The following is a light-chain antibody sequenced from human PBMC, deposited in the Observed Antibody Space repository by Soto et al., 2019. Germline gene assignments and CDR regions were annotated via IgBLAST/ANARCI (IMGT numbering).Light chain of an antibody. J-gene: IGKJ4*01. V-gene: IGKV2-28*01. CDR1: QSLLHSDGYNS. CDR3: MQRLQTPLT. Sequence: DIVMTQSPLSLPVTPGEPASISCRSSQSLLHSDGYNSLDWYLQKPGQSPQLLIYLGSNRASEVPDRFSGSESGTDFTLKISRVEAEDVGVYYCMQRLQTPLTFGGGTKLEIK. CDR2: LGS.